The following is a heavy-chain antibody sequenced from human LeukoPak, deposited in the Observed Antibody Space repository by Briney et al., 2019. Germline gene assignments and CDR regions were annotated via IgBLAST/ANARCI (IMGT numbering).Heavy chain of an antibody. CDR1: GFTYSSYS. V-gene: IGHV3-30*02. D-gene: IGHD3-10*01. CDR2: IRYDGSNK. CDR3: AKDRVTMVRGVSYFDY. Sequence: GGSLRLSCAASGFTYSSYSMNWVRQAPGKGLELVAFIRYDGSNKYYADSVKGRFTISRDNSKNTLYLQMNSLRAEDTAVYYCAKDRVTMVRGVSYFDYWGQGTLVTVSS. J-gene: IGHJ4*02.